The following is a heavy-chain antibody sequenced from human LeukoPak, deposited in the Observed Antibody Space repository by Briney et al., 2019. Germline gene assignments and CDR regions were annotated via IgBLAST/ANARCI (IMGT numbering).Heavy chain of an antibody. D-gene: IGHD5/OR15-5a*01. J-gene: IGHJ4*02. Sequence: PGGSLRLSCAASGFTFSNFGMNWVRQAPGKGLEWISYISSTSSTIYYADSVKGRFTISRDSAKNSLYLQMNSLRAEDTAVYYCARHYSVAYGLGYWRQGTRVTGPS. CDR2: ISSTSSTI. CDR3: ARHYSVAYGLGY. CDR1: GFTFSNFG. V-gene: IGHV3-48*01.